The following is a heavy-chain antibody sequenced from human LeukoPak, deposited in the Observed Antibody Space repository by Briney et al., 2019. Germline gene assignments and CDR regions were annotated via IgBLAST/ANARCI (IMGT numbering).Heavy chain of an antibody. CDR1: GFTVNSSY. CDR2: IYSGGNT. V-gene: IGHV3-53*01. J-gene: IGHJ4*02. D-gene: IGHD6-13*01. Sequence: PGGSLRLSCAASGFTVNSSYMSWVRQAPGKGLDYVSVIYSGGNTYYAGSVKGRFTISRDNSKNTVYLQMNSLRAEDTAVYYCARLIAATGRLYFDYWGQGTLVTVSS. CDR3: ARLIAATGRLYFDY.